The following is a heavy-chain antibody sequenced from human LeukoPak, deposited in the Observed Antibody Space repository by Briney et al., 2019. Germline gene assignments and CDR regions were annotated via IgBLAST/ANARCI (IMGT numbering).Heavy chain of an antibody. J-gene: IGHJ4*02. CDR1: GFTFSTYW. V-gene: IGHV3-7*01. CDR3: ARDPAQYDILTGYLDCYYFDY. D-gene: IGHD3-9*01. Sequence: GGSLRLSCAASGFTFSTYWMSWVRQAPGKGLEWVANIKEDGSEKYYVDSVKGRFTISRDNAKNSLYLQMNSLRAEDTAVYYCARDPAQYDILTGYLDCYYFDYWGQGTLVTVSS. CDR2: IKEDGSEK.